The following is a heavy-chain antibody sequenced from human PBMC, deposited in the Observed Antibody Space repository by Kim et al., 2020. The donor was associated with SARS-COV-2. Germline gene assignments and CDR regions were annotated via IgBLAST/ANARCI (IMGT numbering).Heavy chain of an antibody. D-gene: IGHD3-22*01. CDR3: ARAKNMIVVVIGASDI. CDR1: GGSISSGGYY. CDR2: IYYSGST. Sequence: SETLSLTCTVSGGSISSGGYYWSWIRQHPGKGLEWIGYIYYSGSTYYNPSLKSQVTISVATSKNQFSLKLSSVTAADTAVYYCARAKNMIVVVIGASDIWGQGTMVTVSS. J-gene: IGHJ3*02. V-gene: IGHV4-31*01.